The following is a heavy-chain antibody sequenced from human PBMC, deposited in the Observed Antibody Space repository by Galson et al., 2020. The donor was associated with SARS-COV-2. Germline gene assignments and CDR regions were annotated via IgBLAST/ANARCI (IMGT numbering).Heavy chain of an antibody. V-gene: IGHV1-18*04. CDR3: TRGGGQWELMPDDSFDV. CDR2: LSTYNDRT. Sequence: GESLKISCKASGYTFTSYGLNWVRQAPGQGLEWMGWLSTYNDRTNYAHKFQDRVTITTHTSTRTAYMELRSLRSDDSAVYYCTRGGGQWELMPDDSFDVWGQGTKVVVSS. D-gene: IGHD1-26*01. CDR1: GYTFTSYG. J-gene: IGHJ3*01.